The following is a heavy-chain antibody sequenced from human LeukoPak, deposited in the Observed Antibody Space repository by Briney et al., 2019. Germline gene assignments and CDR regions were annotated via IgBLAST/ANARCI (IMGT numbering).Heavy chain of an antibody. CDR3: ARRVGWNAFDI. CDR2: IYTSGST. J-gene: IGHJ3*02. Sequence: GSLRLSCAASGFTFSDSAMHWVRQPAGKGLEWIGRIYTSGSTNYNPSLKSRVAISLDTSKNQVSLKLISVTAADTAIYYCARRVGWNAFDIWGQGTVVTVSS. V-gene: IGHV4-4*07. CDR1: GFTFSDSA. D-gene: IGHD1-26*01.